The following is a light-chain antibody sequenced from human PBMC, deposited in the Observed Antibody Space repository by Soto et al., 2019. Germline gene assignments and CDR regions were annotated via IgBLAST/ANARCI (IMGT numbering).Light chain of an antibody. CDR2: DVS. J-gene: IGLJ2*01. CDR1: SSDVGGYNY. CDR3: SSYTSSSTLDVV. Sequence: QSALTQPASVSGSPGQSITNSCTGTSSDVGGYNYVSWYQQHPGKAPKLMIYDVSNRPSGVSNRFSGSKSGNTASLTISGLQAEDEADYYCSSYTSSSTLDVVFGGGTQLTVL. V-gene: IGLV2-14*01.